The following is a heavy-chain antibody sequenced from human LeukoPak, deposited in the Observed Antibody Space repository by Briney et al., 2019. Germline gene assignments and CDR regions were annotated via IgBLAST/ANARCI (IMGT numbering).Heavy chain of an antibody. CDR2: INHSGST. Sequence: PSETLSLTCTVSGDSISSSSYYWGWIRQPPGKGLEWIGEINHSGSTNYNPSLKSRVTISVDTSKNQFSLKLSSVTAADTAVYYCARGGLWVLNWFDPWGQGTLVTVSS. D-gene: IGHD2-21*01. CDR3: ARGGLWVLNWFDP. CDR1: GDSISSSSYY. J-gene: IGHJ5*02. V-gene: IGHV4-39*07.